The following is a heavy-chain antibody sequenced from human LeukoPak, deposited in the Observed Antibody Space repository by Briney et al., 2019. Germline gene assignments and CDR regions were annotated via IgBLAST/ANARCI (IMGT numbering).Heavy chain of an antibody. V-gene: IGHV1-18*01. J-gene: IGHJ4*02. CDR3: ARGEGTSTVTSSPSDY. CDR2: ISAYNGNT. Sequence: EASLKVSCKASGYTFTSYGISWVRQAPGQGLEWMGWISAYNGNTNYAQKLQGRVTMTTDTSTSTAYMELRSLRSDDTAVYYCARGEGTSTVTSSPSDYWGQGTLVTVSS. D-gene: IGHD4-11*01. CDR1: GYTFTSYG.